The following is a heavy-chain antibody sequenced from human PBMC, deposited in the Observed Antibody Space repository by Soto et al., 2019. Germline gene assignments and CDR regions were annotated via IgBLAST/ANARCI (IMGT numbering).Heavy chain of an antibody. CDR1: GFTFSSYA. D-gene: IGHD3-3*01. Sequence: GGSLRLSCAASGFTFSSYAMSWVRQAPGKGLEWVSAISGSGGSTYYADSVKGRFTISRDNSKNTLYLQMNSLRAEDTAVYYCAKDRPPHREAIFGVVIILDYYYYYYMDVWGKGTTVTVSS. V-gene: IGHV3-23*01. CDR2: ISGSGGST. J-gene: IGHJ6*03. CDR3: AKDRPPHREAIFGVVIILDYYYYYYMDV.